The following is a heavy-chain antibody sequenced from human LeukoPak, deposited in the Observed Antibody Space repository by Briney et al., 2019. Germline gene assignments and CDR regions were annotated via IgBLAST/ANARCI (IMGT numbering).Heavy chain of an antibody. D-gene: IGHD1-26*01. J-gene: IGHJ4*02. CDR2: IIPIFGTA. CDR3: ARDRRLLPMVLDY. V-gene: IGHV1-69*13. CDR1: GYIFTRYG. Sequence: ASVKVSCKASGYIFTRYGISWVRQAPGQGLEWMGGIIPIFGTANYAQKFQGRVTITADESTSTAYMELSSLRSEDTAVYYCARDRRLLPMVLDYWGQGTLVTVSS.